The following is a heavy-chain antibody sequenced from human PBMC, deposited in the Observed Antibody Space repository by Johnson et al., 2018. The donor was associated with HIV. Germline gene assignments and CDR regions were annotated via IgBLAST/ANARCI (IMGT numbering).Heavy chain of an antibody. CDR1: GFTVSSNY. D-gene: IGHD1-7*01. Sequence: VQLVESGGGLVQPGGSLRLSCAASGFTVSSNYMSWVRQAPGKGLEWVSVIYSGGSTYYADSVKGRFTISRDNSKNTLYLQMNSLRAEDTSVYYCAKGRSGTTASIDAFDIWGQGTMVTASS. CDR2: IYSGGST. CDR3: AKGRSGTTASIDAFDI. J-gene: IGHJ3*02. V-gene: IGHV3-66*02.